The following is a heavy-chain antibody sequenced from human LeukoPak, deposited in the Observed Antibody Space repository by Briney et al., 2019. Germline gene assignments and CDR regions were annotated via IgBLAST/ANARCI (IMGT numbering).Heavy chain of an antibody. J-gene: IGHJ4*02. CDR3: AKDYPPY. Sequence: PGGSLRLSCAASGFTFGNSWMHWVRQAPGKGLVWVSRINSDGKTTTYADSVKGRFTISRDNADNTLYLQMNSLSAEDTALYYCAKDYPPYLGQGTLVTVSA. CDR1: GFTFGNSW. V-gene: IGHV3-74*01. CDR2: INSDGKTT.